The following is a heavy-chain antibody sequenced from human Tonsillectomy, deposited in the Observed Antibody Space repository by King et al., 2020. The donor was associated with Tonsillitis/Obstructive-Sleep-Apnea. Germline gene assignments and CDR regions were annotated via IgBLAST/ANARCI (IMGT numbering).Heavy chain of an antibody. J-gene: IGHJ4*02. CDR1: GFTFDDFT. V-gene: IGHV3-43*01. D-gene: IGHD3-9*01. Sequence: VQLVESGGFVVQPGGSLRLSCEASGFTFDDFTMHWVRQAPGKGLEWVSLISWDGGSTNYADSVKGRLTIARDNSKNSLYLQMNSLKTEDTAVYYCAGRLAPYHWRQGTLVTVPS. CDR3: AGRLAPYH. CDR2: ISWDGGST.